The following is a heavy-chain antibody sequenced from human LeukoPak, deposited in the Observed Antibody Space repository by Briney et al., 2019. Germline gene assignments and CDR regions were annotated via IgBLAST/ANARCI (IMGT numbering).Heavy chain of an antibody. J-gene: IGHJ6*02. CDR2: ISSSSSTI. V-gene: IGHV3-48*01. Sequence: GGSLRLSCAASGFTFSSYSMNWVRQAPGKGLEWVSYISSSSSTIYYADSVKGRFTISRDNAKNSLYLQMNSLRAEGTAVYYCARDQPRGYSPYYYGMDVWGQGTTVTVSS. D-gene: IGHD5-18*01. CDR1: GFTFSSYS. CDR3: ARDQPRGYSPYYYGMDV.